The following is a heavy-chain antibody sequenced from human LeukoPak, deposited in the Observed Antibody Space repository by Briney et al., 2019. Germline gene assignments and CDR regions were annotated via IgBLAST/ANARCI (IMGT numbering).Heavy chain of an antibody. CDR2: IYSGGRT. CDR1: GFTVSSKH. Sequence: GGSLRLSCAASGFTVSSKHMNWVRQAPGKGLEWVSVIYSGGRTHYADSVKGRLTISRDNSKNTLYLQMNSLRAEDTAVYHCARGEGLFDYWGQGTLVTVSS. J-gene: IGHJ4*02. V-gene: IGHV3-53*01. CDR3: ARGEGLFDY.